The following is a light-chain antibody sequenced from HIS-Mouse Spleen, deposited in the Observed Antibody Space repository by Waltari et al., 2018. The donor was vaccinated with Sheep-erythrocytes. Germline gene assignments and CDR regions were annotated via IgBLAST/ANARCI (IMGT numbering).Light chain of an antibody. CDR3: CSYAGSYNHV. V-gene: IGLV2-11*01. CDR2: DCS. CDR1: SSDVGRYNY. Sequence: QSALTQPRSVSGSPGQSVTISCTGTSSDVGRYNYVSWYQQHQGKAPKLMIYDCSKRPAEVPDRFSGSKSGNTASLTISGLQAEDEADYYCCSYAGSYNHVFATGTKVTVL. J-gene: IGLJ1*01.